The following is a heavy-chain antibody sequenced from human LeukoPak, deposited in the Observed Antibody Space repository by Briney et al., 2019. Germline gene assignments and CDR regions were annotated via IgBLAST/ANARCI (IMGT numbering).Heavy chain of an antibody. J-gene: IGHJ6*02. V-gene: IGHV4-34*01. CDR3: ARDAHTGSGTYWGGVDYYYGLDV. CDR2: INHSGST. D-gene: IGHD3-10*01. CDR1: GGSFSGYY. Sequence: SETLSLTCAVYGGSFSGYYWSWIRQPPGKGLEWIGEINHSGSTNYNPSLKSRVTISVDMSKNQFSLKLSSVTAADTAVYYCARDAHTGSGTYWGGVDYYYGLDVWGQGTTVTVSS.